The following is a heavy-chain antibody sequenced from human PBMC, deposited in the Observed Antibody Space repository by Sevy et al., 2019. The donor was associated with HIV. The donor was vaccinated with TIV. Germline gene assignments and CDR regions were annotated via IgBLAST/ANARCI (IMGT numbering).Heavy chain of an antibody. Sequence: GGSLRLSCAASGFTVSSYGMSWVRQAPGKGLKWVSGFSGSGSSEYYADSVKGRFTISRDIAKNSLNLQMNSLRVEDTAVYFCAKDRSYDIPSAGTLDYWGQGTLVTVSS. V-gene: IGHV3-23*01. D-gene: IGHD6-13*01. CDR1: GFTVSSYG. CDR2: FSGSGSSE. J-gene: IGHJ4*02. CDR3: AKDRSYDIPSAGTLDY.